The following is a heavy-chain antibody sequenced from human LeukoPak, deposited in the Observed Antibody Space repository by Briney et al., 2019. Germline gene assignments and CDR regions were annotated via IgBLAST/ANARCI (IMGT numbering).Heavy chain of an antibody. CDR3: ARDEHQLLFPDAFDI. D-gene: IGHD2-2*01. CDR2: ISAYNGTT. Sequence: ASVKVSCKASGYTFTSYGISWVRQAPGQGLEWMGWISAYNGTTNYAQKLQGRVTMSTDTSTSTAYMELRSLRSDDTAVYYCARDEHQLLFPDAFDIWGQGTMVTVSS. V-gene: IGHV1-18*01. J-gene: IGHJ3*02. CDR1: GYTFTSYG.